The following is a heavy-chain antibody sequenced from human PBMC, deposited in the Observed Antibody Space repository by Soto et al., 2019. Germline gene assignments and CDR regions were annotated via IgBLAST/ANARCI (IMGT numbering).Heavy chain of an antibody. CDR1: GFTSSSYS. CDR2: ISSSSSTI. D-gene: IGHD6-13*01. Sequence: PVGSLRLSCAASGFTSSSYSMNWVRQAPGKGLEWVSYISSSSSTIYYADSVKGRFTISRDNAKNSLYLQMNSLRDEDTAVYYCARDRGRIAAAGWYYYGMDVWGQGTTVTVSS. CDR3: ARDRGRIAAAGWYYYGMDV. J-gene: IGHJ6*02. V-gene: IGHV3-48*02.